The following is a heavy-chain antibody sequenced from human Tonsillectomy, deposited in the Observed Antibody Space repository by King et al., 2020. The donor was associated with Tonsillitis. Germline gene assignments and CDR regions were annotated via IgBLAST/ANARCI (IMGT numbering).Heavy chain of an antibody. CDR2: ISSSRINI. CDR1: GFPFSSYR. D-gene: IGHD2-15*01. J-gene: IGHJ3*02. V-gene: IGHV3-21*01. Sequence: VQLVESGGGLVKPGGSLRLPCAPSGFPFSSYRINGAPRAPGRGLEWVSPISSSRINIYYADSVKGRFTISRDNAKNSLYLQMNSLRAEDTAVYYCARYCSGGSCYSGLDAFDIWGQGTMVTVSS. CDR3: ARYCSGGSCYSGLDAFDI.